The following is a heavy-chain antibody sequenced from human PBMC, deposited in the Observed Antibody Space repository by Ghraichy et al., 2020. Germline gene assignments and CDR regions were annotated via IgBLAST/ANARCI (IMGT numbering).Heavy chain of an antibody. CDR1: GFTVSSSY. CDR2: IYSGGTT. V-gene: IGHV3-66*01. D-gene: IGHD6-19*01. J-gene: IGHJ4*02. CDR3: ARDGSSGWHHDY. Sequence: GGSLRLSCVASGFTVSSSYMSWVRQAPGKGLEWVSVIYSGGTTFYADSVKGRFTISRDNSKNTLYLQMNSLRAEDTAVYYCARDGSSGWHHDYWGQGTLVTVSS.